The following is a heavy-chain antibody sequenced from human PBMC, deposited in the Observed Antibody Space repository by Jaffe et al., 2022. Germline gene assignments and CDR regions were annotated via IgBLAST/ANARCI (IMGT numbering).Heavy chain of an antibody. CDR1: GYTFTDYA. Sequence: QVQLVQSGSELKEPGASLKVSCKASGYTFTDYAMNWVRQAPGQGLEWMGWINTNTGNPTYAQGFTGRYVFSLDTSVSTAYLQISSLKAEDTAVYYCARGDLSEYPGLRVVFWYWGQGTLVTVSS. CDR2: INTNTGNP. CDR3: ARGDLSEYPGLRVVFWY. D-gene: IGHD3-10*01. V-gene: IGHV7-4-1*02. J-gene: IGHJ4*02.